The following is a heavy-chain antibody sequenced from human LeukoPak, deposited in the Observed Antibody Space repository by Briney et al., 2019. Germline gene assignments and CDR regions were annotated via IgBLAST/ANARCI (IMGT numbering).Heavy chain of an antibody. V-gene: IGHV3-21*01. CDR1: GFTFSNYA. CDR3: ARDKALDY. CDR2: ISSSSSYT. Sequence: GGSLRVSCAASGFTFSNYAMSWVRQAPGKGLEWVSSISSSSSYTYYADSVKGRFTISRDNAKNSLYLQMNSLRAEDTAVYYCARDKALDYWGQGTLVTVSS. J-gene: IGHJ4*02.